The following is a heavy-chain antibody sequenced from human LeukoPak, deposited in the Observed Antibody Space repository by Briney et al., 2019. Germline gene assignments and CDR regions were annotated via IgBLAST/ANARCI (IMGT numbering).Heavy chain of an antibody. J-gene: IGHJ6*02. CDR1: GLTVSTNY. CDR3: ARAGGDCSGGSCYSPSPYYYYGMDV. D-gene: IGHD2-15*01. Sequence: GGSLRLSCAASGLTVSTNYMSWVRQAPGKGLEWVSVIYSGGSTYYADSVKGRFTISRDSSKNTLYLQMNSLRAEDTAVYYCARAGGDCSGGSCYSPSPYYYYGMDVWGQGTTVTVSS. V-gene: IGHV3-66*01. CDR2: IYSGGST.